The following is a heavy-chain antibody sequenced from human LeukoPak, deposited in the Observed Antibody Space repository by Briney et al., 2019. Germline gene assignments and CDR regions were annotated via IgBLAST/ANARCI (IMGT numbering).Heavy chain of an antibody. J-gene: IGHJ4*02. CDR1: GYSFTSYW. CDR3: ARVATYYYDSSGPKGYYFDY. V-gene: IGHV5-51*01. D-gene: IGHD3-22*01. CDR2: TYPGDSDT. Sequence: GESLKISCKGSGYSFTSYWIGWVRQMPGKGLEWMGITYPGDSDTRYSPSFQGQVTISADKSISTAYLQWSSLKASDTAMYYCARVATYYYDSSGPKGYYFDYWGQGTLVTVSS.